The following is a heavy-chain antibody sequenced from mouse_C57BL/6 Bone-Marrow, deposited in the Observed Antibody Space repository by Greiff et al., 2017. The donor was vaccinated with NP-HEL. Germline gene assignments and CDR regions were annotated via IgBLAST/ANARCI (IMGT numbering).Heavy chain of an antibody. CDR3: ARRSLGRWWYFDV. CDR1: GYTFTSYW. V-gene: IGHV1-72*01. Sequence: VQLPPPGAELVKPGASVKLSCKASGYTFTSYWMHWVKQRPGRGLEWIGRIDPNSGGTKYNEKFKSKATLTVDKPSSTAYMQLSSLTSEDSAVYYCARRSLGRWWYFDVWGTGTTVTVSS. CDR2: IDPNSGGT. D-gene: IGHD4-1*01. J-gene: IGHJ1*03.